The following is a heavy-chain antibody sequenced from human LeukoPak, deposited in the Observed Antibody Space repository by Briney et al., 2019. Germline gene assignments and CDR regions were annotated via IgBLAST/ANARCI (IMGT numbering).Heavy chain of an antibody. Sequence: GGSLRLSCAASGITFSSYAMSWVRQAPGKGLEWVSAISGSGGSTYYADSVKGRFTISRDNSKNTLDLQMNSLRAEDTAVYYCARDRSYDFWSGYSTPDYWGQGTLVTVSS. CDR1: GITFSSYA. V-gene: IGHV3-23*01. J-gene: IGHJ4*02. CDR3: ARDRSYDFWSGYSTPDY. D-gene: IGHD3-3*01. CDR2: ISGSGGST.